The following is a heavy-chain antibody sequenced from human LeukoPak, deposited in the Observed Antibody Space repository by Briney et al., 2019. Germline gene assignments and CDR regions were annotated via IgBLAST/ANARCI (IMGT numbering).Heavy chain of an antibody. Sequence: GGTLRLSCAASGFTFSSYAMSWVRQAPGKGLEWVSAISGSGSSTYYAGSVKGRFTISRDNSKNTLYLQMNSLRAEDTAVYYCAKIGCSSTSCYAFYYYYMDVWGKGTTVTVSS. V-gene: IGHV3-23*01. CDR1: GFTFSSYA. CDR2: ISGSGSST. D-gene: IGHD2-2*01. CDR3: AKIGCSSTSCYAFYYYYMDV. J-gene: IGHJ6*03.